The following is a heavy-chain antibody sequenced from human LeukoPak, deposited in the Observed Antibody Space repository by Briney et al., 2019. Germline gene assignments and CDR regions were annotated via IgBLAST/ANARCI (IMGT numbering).Heavy chain of an antibody. D-gene: IGHD4-17*01. J-gene: IGHJ1*01. CDR2: IYSGGST. Sequence: GGSLRLSCAASGFTVSSNYMSWVRQAPGKGLEWVSVIYSGGSTYYADSVKGRFTISRDNSKNTLYLQMNSLRAEDTAVYYYAMDPYGDYVGMGYFQHWGQGTLVTVSS. CDR1: GFTVSSNY. CDR3: AMDPYGDYVGMGYFQH. V-gene: IGHV3-53*01.